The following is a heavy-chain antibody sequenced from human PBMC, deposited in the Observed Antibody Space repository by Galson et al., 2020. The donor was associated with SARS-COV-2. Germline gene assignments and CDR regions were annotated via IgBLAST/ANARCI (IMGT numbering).Heavy chain of an antibody. J-gene: IGHJ4*02. V-gene: IGHV3-48*02. CDR3: AGWYIRF. D-gene: IGHD6-19*01. CDR1: GFTFRTSY. Sequence: GGSLRLSCAAPGFTFRTSYMSWVRQAPGKGLEWLSYIGGSSDVIKYADSVKGRFTISRDNAKNLLYLQMNSLRDEDTAVYYCAGWYIRFWGQGTLVTVSS. CDR2: IGGSSDVI.